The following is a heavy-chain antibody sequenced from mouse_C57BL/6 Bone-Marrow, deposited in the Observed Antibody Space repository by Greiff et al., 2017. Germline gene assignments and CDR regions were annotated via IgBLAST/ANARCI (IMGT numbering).Heavy chain of an antibody. J-gene: IGHJ2*01. D-gene: IGHD1-1*01. CDR3: ARSCYGSCYLDY. Sequence: QVQLQQSGAELARPGASVKLSCKASGYTFTSYGISWVKQRTGQGLEWIGEIYPRSGYTYYNEKFKGKATLTADKSSSTAYMEIRSLTSEASAVYFCARSCYGSCYLDYWGQGTTLTVSS. CDR1: GYTFTSYG. CDR2: IYPRSGYT. V-gene: IGHV1-81*01.